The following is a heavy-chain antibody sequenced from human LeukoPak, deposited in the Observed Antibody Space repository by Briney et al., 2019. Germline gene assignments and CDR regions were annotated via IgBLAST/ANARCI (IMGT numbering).Heavy chain of an antibody. V-gene: IGHV4-59*01. D-gene: IGHD2-15*01. CDR2: ILYSGST. J-gene: IGHJ4*02. CDR3: ARGGSAVAATLGY. CDR1: GGSISSYY. Sequence: SETLSLTCTVSGGSISSYYWSWIRQPPGKGLEWIGYILYSGSTNYNPSLKSRVTISVDTSKNQFSLKLSSVTAADTAVYYCARGGSAVAATLGYWGQGTLVTVSS.